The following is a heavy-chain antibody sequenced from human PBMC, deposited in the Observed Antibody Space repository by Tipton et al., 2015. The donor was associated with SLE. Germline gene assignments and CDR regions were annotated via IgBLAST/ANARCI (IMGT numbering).Heavy chain of an antibody. Sequence: TLSLTCAVSGGSIISNNWWSWVRQPPGKGLEWTGEIYHSGGTNYNPSLKSRVTISVDTSKNQFSLKLSSVTAADTAVYYCSEGYYFDYWGQGTLVTVSS. CDR3: SEGYYFDY. CDR2: IYHSGGT. J-gene: IGHJ4*02. CDR1: GGSIISNNW. V-gene: IGHV4-4*02.